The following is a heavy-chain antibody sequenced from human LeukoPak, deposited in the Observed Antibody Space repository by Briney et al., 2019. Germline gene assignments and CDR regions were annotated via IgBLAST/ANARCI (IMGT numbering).Heavy chain of an antibody. V-gene: IGHV1-69*13. CDR2: IIPIFGTA. CDR3: AREGQVVPAAAYYYYGMDV. CDR1: GGTFSSYA. J-gene: IGHJ6*02. D-gene: IGHD2-2*01. Sequence: SVKVSCKASGGTFSSYAISWVRQAPGQGLEWLGGIIPIFGTANYAQKLQGRVTITADESTSTAYMELSSLRSEDTAVYYCAREGQVVPAAAYYYYGMDVWGQGTTVTVSS.